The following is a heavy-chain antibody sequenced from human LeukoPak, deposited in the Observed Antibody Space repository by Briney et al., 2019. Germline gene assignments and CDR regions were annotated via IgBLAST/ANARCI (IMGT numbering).Heavy chain of an antibody. V-gene: IGHV4-59*01. D-gene: IGHD6-6*01. Sequence: SETLSLTCTVSGGSISSYYWSWIRQPPGKGLEWIGYIYYTGSTNYNPSLTSRVNISVDTSKNQFSLNLTSVTAADTAVFYCARWGSIAVARFDYWGQGTLVTVSS. CDR2: IYYTGST. CDR1: GGSISSYY. CDR3: ARWGSIAVARFDY. J-gene: IGHJ4*02.